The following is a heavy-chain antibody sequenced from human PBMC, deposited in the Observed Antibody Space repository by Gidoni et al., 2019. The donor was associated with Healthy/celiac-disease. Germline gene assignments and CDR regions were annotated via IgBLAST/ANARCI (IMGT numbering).Heavy chain of an antibody. D-gene: IGHD3-22*01. V-gene: IGHV4-39*01. CDR1: GGSISSSSYY. CDR2: IYYSGST. CDR3: ARHDSSGYYYYRFDY. Sequence: LQLPEPGPGLEKPSETLSLTCTVPGGSISSSSYYWGWLRQPPGKGLEGIGSIYYSGSTYYNPSLKSRVTISVDTSKNQFSLKLSSGTAADTAVYYCARHDSSGYYYYRFDYWGQGTLVTVSS. J-gene: IGHJ4*02.